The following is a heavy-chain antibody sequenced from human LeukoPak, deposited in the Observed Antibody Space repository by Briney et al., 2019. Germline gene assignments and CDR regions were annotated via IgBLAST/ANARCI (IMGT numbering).Heavy chain of an antibody. Sequence: GESLKISCKGSGYTFTDYWIGWVRQMPGKGLEWMGIIYPGDSDTRYNPPFQGQVTISADKSISTAYLQWSSLKASDSAMYYCARPLRGDYDSSGYLFDSWGQGTLVTVSS. CDR2: IYPGDSDT. CDR3: ARPLRGDYDSSGYLFDS. V-gene: IGHV5-51*01. CDR1: GYTFTDYW. D-gene: IGHD3-22*01. J-gene: IGHJ4*02.